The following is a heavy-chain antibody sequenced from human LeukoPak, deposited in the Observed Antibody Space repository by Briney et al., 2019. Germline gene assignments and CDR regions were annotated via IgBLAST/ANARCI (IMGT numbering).Heavy chain of an antibody. D-gene: IGHD6-19*01. V-gene: IGHV3-21*01. CDR1: GFTFSRYT. Sequence: GGSLRLSCAASGFTFSRYTMNWVRQAPGKGLEWVSSISSSSSSSYINYADSVKGRFTISRDNAKSSLYLQINRLRAEDTAVYYCARDQPSWNSGWYYWGQGTLVTVSS. J-gene: IGHJ4*02. CDR2: ISSSSSSSYI. CDR3: ARDQPSWNSGWYY.